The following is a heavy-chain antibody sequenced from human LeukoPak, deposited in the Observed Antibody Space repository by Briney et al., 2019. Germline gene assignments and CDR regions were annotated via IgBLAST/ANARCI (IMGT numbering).Heavy chain of an antibody. CDR3: ARDYFGSGSYSRDY. J-gene: IGHJ4*02. CDR1: GYTFTGYD. Sequence: ASLKVSCKPSGYTFTGYDVHWVRQAPGQRLQWMGWMKPSTGATNYAQEFQGRVTMTRDTSVGTAHMELSRLTPDDTALYYCARDYFGSGSYSRDYWAQGTLVTVSS. V-gene: IGHV1-2*02. CDR2: MKPSTGAT. D-gene: IGHD3-10*01.